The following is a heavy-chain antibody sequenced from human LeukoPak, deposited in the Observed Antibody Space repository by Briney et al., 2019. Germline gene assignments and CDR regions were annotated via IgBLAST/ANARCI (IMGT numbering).Heavy chain of an antibody. Sequence: SETLSLTCTVSGGSISSYYWSWIRQPPGKGLEWIGYIYYSGSTNYNPSLKSRVTISVDTSKNQFSLKLGSVTAADTAVYYCARSDYYGSGSFDYWGQGTLVTVSS. CDR2: IYYSGST. V-gene: IGHV4-59*01. CDR1: GGSISSYY. J-gene: IGHJ4*02. CDR3: ARSDYYGSGSFDY. D-gene: IGHD3-10*01.